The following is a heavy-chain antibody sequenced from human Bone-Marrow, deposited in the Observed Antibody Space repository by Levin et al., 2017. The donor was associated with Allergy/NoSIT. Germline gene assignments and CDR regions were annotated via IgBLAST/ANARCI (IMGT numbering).Heavy chain of an antibody. J-gene: IGHJ4*02. CDR3: TAHYLL. CDR2: IKSQSDGGTT. V-gene: IGHV3-15*01. CDR1: GFTFSKAG. D-gene: IGHD1-26*01. Sequence: KTGGSLRLSCAASGFTFSKAGMSWVRQAPGKGLEWIGRIKSQSDGGTTDYAAPVKGRFSISRDDSKDMLYLHMNNVTTEDTAVYYCTAHYLLWGQGTLVTASS.